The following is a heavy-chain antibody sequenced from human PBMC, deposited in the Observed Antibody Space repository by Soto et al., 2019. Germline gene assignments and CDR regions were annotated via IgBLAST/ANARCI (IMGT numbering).Heavy chain of an antibody. V-gene: IGHV3-64*01. CDR1: GFTFSSYA. CDR2: ITTTGRST. CDR3: ARDIVDSSGYSMTFDP. J-gene: IGHJ5*02. Sequence: GGSLRLSCAASGFTFSSYAMHWVRQAPGEGQGLRRGPEYVSGITTTGRSTYYASSVEGRFSIFRDNSRNTLYLQMGSLRPEDMAVYYCARDIVDSSGYSMTFDPWGQGTLVTVSS. D-gene: IGHD3-22*01.